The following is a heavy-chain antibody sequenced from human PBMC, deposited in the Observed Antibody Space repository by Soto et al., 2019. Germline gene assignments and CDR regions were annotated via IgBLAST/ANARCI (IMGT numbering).Heavy chain of an antibody. J-gene: IGHJ6*02. CDR2: IYYSGST. D-gene: IGHD5-18*01. Sequence: PSETLSLTCTVSGGSISSGGYYWSWIRQHPGKGLEWIGYIYYSGSTYYNPSLKSRVTMSVDTSKNQFSLKLSSVTAADTAVYYCAGGGYSYGLDYYGMDVWGQGTTVTVSS. V-gene: IGHV4-31*03. CDR1: GGSISSGGYY. CDR3: AGGGYSYGLDYYGMDV.